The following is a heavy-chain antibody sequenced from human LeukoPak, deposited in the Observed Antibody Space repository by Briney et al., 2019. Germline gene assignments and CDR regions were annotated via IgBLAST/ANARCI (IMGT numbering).Heavy chain of an antibody. V-gene: IGHV3-33*01. CDR1: GFTFRSHG. D-gene: IGHD1-26*01. J-gene: IGHJ6*02. Sequence: GRSLRLSCAASGFTFRSHGMHWVRQAPGKGLEWVALIWYDGRNEYYADSVKGRFTISRDNSKNTLYLQMNSLSAEDTAIYYFARGESGSYLDFYYGLDVWGRGTKVTVSS. CDR3: ARGESGSYLDFYYGLDV. CDR2: IWYDGRNE.